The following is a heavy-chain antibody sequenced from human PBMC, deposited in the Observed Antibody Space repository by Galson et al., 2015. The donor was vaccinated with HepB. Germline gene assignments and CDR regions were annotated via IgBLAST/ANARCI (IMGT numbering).Heavy chain of an antibody. Sequence: SETLSLTCTVSGGSISSSSYYWGWIRQPPGKGLEWIGSIYYSGSTYYNPSLKSRVTISVDTSKNQFSLKLSSVTAADTAVYYCARRGSRTLVVPAARGAFDIWGQGTMVTVSS. D-gene: IGHD2-2*01. CDR3: ARRGSRTLVVPAARGAFDI. J-gene: IGHJ3*02. V-gene: IGHV4-39*01. CDR1: GGSISSSSYY. CDR2: IYYSGST.